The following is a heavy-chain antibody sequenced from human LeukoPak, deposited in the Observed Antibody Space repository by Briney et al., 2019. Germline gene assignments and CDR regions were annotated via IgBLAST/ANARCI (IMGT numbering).Heavy chain of an antibody. D-gene: IGHD1-1*01. J-gene: IGHJ4*02. CDR2: ILGSGGLT. CDR3: AKDRGTLSD. Sequence: GGSLRLPCTASGFIFSTYAMTWVRQAPGRGLEWVSSILGSGGLTWYADSVKGRFTISRDNSNNTLYLQMNSLRAEDTAIYYWAKDRGTLSDWGRGNLVTVSS. CDR1: GFIFSTYA. V-gene: IGHV3-23*01.